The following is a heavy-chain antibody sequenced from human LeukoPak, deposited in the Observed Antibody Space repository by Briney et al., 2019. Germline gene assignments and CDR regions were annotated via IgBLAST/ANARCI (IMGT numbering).Heavy chain of an antibody. CDR1: GGSISSYY. CDR2: IYYSGST. Sequence: SETLSLTCTVSGGSISSYYWSWLRQPPGKGLEWIGYIYYSGSTNYNPSLKSRVTISVDTSKNQFSLKLSSVTAADTAVYYCARAPGDYGFDYWGQGTLVTVSS. CDR3: ARAPGDYGFDY. J-gene: IGHJ4*02. D-gene: IGHD4-17*01. V-gene: IGHV4-59*01.